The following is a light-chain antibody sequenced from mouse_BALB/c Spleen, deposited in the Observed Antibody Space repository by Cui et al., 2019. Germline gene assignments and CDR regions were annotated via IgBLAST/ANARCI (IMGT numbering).Light chain of an antibody. J-gene: IGKJ1*01. CDR2: WAS. CDR3: QQYSSYPWT. V-gene: IGKV6-23*01. Sequence: DIVMTQSHKFMSTSVGDRVSITCKASQDVGTAVAWYQQKPGQSPKLLIYWASTRNTGVADRFTGSGSGTDFTLTISNVQSEDLADYFCQQYSSYPWTFGGGTKLEIK. CDR1: QDVGTA.